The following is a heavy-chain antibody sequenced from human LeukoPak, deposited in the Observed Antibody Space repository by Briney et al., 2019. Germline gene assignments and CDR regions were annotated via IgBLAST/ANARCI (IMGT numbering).Heavy chain of an antibody. V-gene: IGHV3-21*01. Sequence: GGSLRLSCAASGFTVSNNYMNWVRQAPGKGLEWVSSISSSSSYIYYADSVKGRFTISRDNAKNSLYLQMNSLRAEDTAVYYCARIHKLGILAHFDYWGQGTLVTVSS. CDR2: ISSSSSYI. CDR3: ARIHKLGILAHFDY. CDR1: GFTVSNNY. D-gene: IGHD7-27*01. J-gene: IGHJ4*02.